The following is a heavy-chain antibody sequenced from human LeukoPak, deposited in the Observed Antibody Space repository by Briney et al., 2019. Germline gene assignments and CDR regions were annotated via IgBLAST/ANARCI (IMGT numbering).Heavy chain of an antibody. CDR1: GFTFSSYW. CDR2: IKQDGSEK. Sequence: GESLKISCAASGFTFSSYWMSWVRQAPGKGLEWVANIKQDGSEKYYVDSVKGRFTISRDNAKNSLYLQMNSLRAEDTAVYYCARDYYYGSGRLGYMDVWGKGTTVTVSS. D-gene: IGHD3-10*01. V-gene: IGHV3-7*01. CDR3: ARDYYYGSGRLGYMDV. J-gene: IGHJ6*03.